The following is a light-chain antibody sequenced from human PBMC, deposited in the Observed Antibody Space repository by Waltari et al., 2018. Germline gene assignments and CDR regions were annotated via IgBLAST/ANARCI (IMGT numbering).Light chain of an antibody. V-gene: IGLV1-40*01. CDR2: VNT. Sequence: QSVLTQPSSVSGAPGQRVTIPCPGSSSNLGAGYDVHWYQQLPGTAPNLLIQVNTNRPSGVPDRFSGSRSGTSASLAITGLRAEDEGDYYCQSYDSSLGGRVFGGGTKVTVL. J-gene: IGLJ3*02. CDR3: QSYDSSLGGRV. CDR1: SSNLGAGYD.